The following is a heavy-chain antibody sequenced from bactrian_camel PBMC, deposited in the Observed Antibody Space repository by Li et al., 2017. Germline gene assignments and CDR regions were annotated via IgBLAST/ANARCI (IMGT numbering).Heavy chain of an antibody. V-gene: IGHV3S53*01. CDR3: AAEAPSLYRRYCSGNRWER. CDR1: GHTYIPYC. Sequence: HVQLVESGGDSVQAGGSLRLSCAASGHTYIPYCMGWFRRAPGKEREGVAGIDSDGSTTYADSVKGRFTISKDNAKATLYLQMNSLKPEDTAMYACAAEAPSLYRRYCSGNRWERWGQGTQVTVS. D-gene: IGHD2*01. J-gene: IGHJ4*01. CDR2: IDSDGST.